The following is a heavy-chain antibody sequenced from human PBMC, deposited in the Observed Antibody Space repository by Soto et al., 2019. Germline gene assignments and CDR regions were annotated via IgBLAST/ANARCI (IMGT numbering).Heavy chain of an antibody. V-gene: IGHV1-18*01. CDR2: ISTDNGNT. J-gene: IGHJ5*02. Sequence: QVQLVQSGAEVKKPGASVKVSCKASGYTFTNYAISWVRQAPGQGLEWMGWISTDNGNTNYAQKLQGRVTMTTDTSTSTADMELRSRRSDDTAVYYCAREGMSAGWNWFDPWGQGTLVTVSS. D-gene: IGHD6-13*01. CDR1: GYTFTNYA. CDR3: AREGMSAGWNWFDP.